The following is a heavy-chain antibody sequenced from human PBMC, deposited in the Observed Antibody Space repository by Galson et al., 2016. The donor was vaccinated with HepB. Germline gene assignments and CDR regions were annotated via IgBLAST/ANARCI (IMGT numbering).Heavy chain of an antibody. J-gene: IGHJ6*02. CDR3: SGNHRLSPYYYPGMDV. V-gene: IGHV1-18*01. D-gene: IGHD6-19*01. Sequence: SVKVSCKASGYTFTSYGITWVRQAPGQGLEWMGWISTYTGDTFYARKLQDRVTMTTDTSTRTVYMELRSLRSDDTAVYYCSGNHRLSPYYYPGMDVWGQGTTVTVSS. CDR2: ISTYTGDT. CDR1: GYTFTSYG.